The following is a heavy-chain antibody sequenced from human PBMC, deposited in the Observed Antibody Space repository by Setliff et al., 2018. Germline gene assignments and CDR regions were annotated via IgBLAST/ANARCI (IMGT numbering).Heavy chain of an antibody. CDR1: GYTFTSYD. J-gene: IGHJ5*02. V-gene: IGHV1-8*02. D-gene: IGHD2-2*01. Sequence: ASVKVSCKASGYTFTSYDINWVRQATGQGLEWMGWMNPNSGNTGYAQKFQGRVTMTRNTSISTAYMELSSLRSEDTAVYYCAREKGPAAHWNWFDPWGQGTLVTVSS. CDR2: MNPNSGNT. CDR3: AREKGPAAHWNWFDP.